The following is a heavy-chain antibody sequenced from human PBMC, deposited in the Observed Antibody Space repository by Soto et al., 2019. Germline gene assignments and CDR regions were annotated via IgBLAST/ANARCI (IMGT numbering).Heavy chain of an antibody. CDR2: IYYSGST. J-gene: IGHJ4*02. CDR3: ARYVSAYGLDY. D-gene: IGHD5-12*01. V-gene: IGHV4-59*01. Sequence: SETLSLTCTVSGGSISSYYWSWIRQPPGKGLEWIGYIYYSGSTNYNPSLKSRVTISVDTSKNQFSLKLSSVTAADTAVYYCARYVSAYGLDYWGQGTLVTVSS. CDR1: GGSISSYY.